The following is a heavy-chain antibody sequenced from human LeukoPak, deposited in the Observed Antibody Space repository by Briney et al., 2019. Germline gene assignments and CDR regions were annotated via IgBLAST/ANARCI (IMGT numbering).Heavy chain of an antibody. CDR2: IIPMFGTA. Sequence: SLKLSCKASGGTFTSDVISWVRQAPGQGLEWMGGIIPMFGTANYAQKFHGRVTIITDETTTTAYMELSSLRSEDTAVYYCAGLEYSSSLKFYQYKDVSGKRTTVTASS. CDR3: AGLEYSSSLKFYQYKDV. V-gene: IGHV1-69*05. J-gene: IGHJ6*03. CDR1: GGTFTSDV. D-gene: IGHD6-6*01.